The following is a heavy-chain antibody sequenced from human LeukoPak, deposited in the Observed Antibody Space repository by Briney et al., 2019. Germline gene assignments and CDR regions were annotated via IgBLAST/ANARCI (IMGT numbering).Heavy chain of an antibody. CDR1: GFTFSNFA. CDR3: AKFDYYDSSGHLVGDAFDI. J-gene: IGHJ3*02. D-gene: IGHD3-22*01. Sequence: PGGSLRLSCAASGFTFSNFAMSWVRQAPGKGLECVSLISANGGATYYADSVKGRFTISRDNSKNTLYLQMDSLRAGDTAVYYCAKFDYYDSSGHLVGDAFDIWGQGALVSVSS. V-gene: IGHV3-23*01. CDR2: ISANGGAT.